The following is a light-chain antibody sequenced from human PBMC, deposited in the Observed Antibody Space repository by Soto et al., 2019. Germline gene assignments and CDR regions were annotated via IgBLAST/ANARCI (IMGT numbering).Light chain of an antibody. Sequence: EFVLTQSPATLSLSPGERATLSCMASQSVSSYLAWYQQKLGQAPSLLIYHVSNRATGIPARFSGSGSGTDFPLPLSSLEPEDFAVYYCQQRGTFGGGTKV. CDR1: QSVSSY. J-gene: IGKJ4*01. CDR3: QQRGT. CDR2: HVS. V-gene: IGKV3-11*01.